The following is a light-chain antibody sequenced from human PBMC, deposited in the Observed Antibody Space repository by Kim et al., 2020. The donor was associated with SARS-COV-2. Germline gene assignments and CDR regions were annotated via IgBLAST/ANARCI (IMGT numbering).Light chain of an antibody. V-gene: IGKV3-11*01. J-gene: IGKJ5*01. CDR3: QQRTEWPT. Sequence: SLSPGEGLTLSCRASQSVKDNLAWYLQRPGQAPTLLIYDAYRRATGVPARFRGRGSGTDFSLIISRLEPEDFGVYYCQQRTEWPTFGQGTRLEIK. CDR1: QSVKDN. CDR2: DAY.